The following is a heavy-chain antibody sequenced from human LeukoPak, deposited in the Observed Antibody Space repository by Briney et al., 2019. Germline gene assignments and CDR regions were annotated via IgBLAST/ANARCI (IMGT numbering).Heavy chain of an antibody. CDR2: IWFDGSNK. CDR1: GFTFSSYG. CDR3: ARDRDWGCSYCSY. V-gene: IGHV3-33*01. J-gene: IGHJ4*02. Sequence: GGSLRLSCAAPGFTFSSYGMHWVRQAPGKGLEWVAVIWFDGSNKYYADSVKGRFTISRDNSKNTLYLQMNSLRAEDTAVYYCARDRDWGCSYCSYWGQGTLVTVSS. D-gene: IGHD7-27*01.